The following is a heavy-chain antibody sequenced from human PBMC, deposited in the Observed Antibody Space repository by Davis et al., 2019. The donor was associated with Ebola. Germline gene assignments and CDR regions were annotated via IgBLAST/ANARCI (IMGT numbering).Heavy chain of an antibody. CDR1: GVSFSDYY. CDR2: INQSGIP. CDR3: ARAANRISMVPHAFDL. V-gene: IGHV4-34*01. J-gene: IGHJ3*01. D-gene: IGHD3-10*01. Sequence: PSETLSLTCAIYGVSFSDYYWSWIRQSPGRGLEWIGEINQSGIPNSNPSLKSRVTISADRSKNQFFLKLTSVTAADTAVYYCARAANRISMVPHAFDLWGRGTLVTVSS.